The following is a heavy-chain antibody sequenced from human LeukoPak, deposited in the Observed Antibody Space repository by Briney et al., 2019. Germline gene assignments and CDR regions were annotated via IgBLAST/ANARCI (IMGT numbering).Heavy chain of an antibody. CDR2: INHSGST. Sequence: SETLSLTCAVYGGSFSGYYWSWIRQPPGKGLEWIGEINHSGSTNYNPSLKSRVTISVDTSKNQFSLKLSSVTAADTAVYYCARGILTEQYSSSWYYWFDPWGQGTLVTVSS. J-gene: IGHJ5*02. CDR1: GGSFSGYY. D-gene: IGHD6-13*01. CDR3: ARGILTEQYSSSWYYWFDP. V-gene: IGHV4-34*01.